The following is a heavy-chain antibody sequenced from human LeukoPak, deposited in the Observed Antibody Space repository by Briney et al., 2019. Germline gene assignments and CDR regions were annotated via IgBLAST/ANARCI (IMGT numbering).Heavy chain of an antibody. Sequence: ASVKVSCKASGYTFTSYAMHWVRQAPGQRLEWMGWINAGNGNTKYSQKLQGRVTMTTDTSTSTAYMELRSLRSDDTAVYYCARDPVSRLGGYSRVGNWFDPWGQGTLVTVSS. CDR1: GYTFTSYA. V-gene: IGHV1-3*01. CDR2: INAGNGNT. CDR3: ARDPVSRLGGYSRVGNWFDP. J-gene: IGHJ5*02. D-gene: IGHD3-22*01.